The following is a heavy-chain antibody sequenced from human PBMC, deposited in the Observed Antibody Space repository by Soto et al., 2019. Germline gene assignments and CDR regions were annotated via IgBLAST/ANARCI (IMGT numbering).Heavy chain of an antibody. CDR1: GGSFSGYY. CDR3: ARVRRGKYWTKGVYYIYSYYLDV. D-gene: IGHD2-8*01. Sequence: LETLSLTWAVYGGSFSGYYWRWIRQPPGKGLEWIGEINHSGSTNYNPSLKSRVTISVDTSKNQFSLQLSSVTAADTPVYYCARVRRGKYWTKGVYYIYSYYLDVWGKAPTVTSP. CDR2: INHSGST. V-gene: IGHV4-34*01. J-gene: IGHJ6*03.